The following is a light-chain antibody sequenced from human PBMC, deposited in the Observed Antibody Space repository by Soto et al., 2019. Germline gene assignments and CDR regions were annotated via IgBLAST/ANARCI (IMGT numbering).Light chain of an antibody. CDR1: NSDVGGYNY. V-gene: IGLV2-14*01. Sequence: QSALNQPASVSGSPGQSITISCTGTNSDVGGYNYVSWYQQHPGEAPKLMIYDVSNRPSGVSDRFSGSKSGNTASLTISGLQAEDEADYHCSSYTSRNTYVFGTGTKLTVL. J-gene: IGLJ1*01. CDR2: DVS. CDR3: SSYTSRNTYV.